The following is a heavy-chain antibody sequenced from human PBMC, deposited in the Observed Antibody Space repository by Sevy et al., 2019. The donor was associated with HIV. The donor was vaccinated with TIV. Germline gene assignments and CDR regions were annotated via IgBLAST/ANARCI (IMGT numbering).Heavy chain of an antibody. CDR3: ARGGGAVDHGMDV. V-gene: IGHV1-69*13. Sequence: LVKVSCKASGGTFSSYDINWVRQAPGQGLEWVGQIIPIFGTSSYAHNFQGRVTITADESTSTAYMDLSSLRSEDTAVYYCARGGGAVDHGMDVWGQGTTVTVSS. J-gene: IGHJ6*02. CDR1: GGTFSSYD. D-gene: IGHD2-21*01. CDR2: IIPIFGTS.